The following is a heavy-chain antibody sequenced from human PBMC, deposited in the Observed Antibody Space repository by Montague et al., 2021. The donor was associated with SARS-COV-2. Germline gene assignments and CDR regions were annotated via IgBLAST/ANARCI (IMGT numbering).Heavy chain of an antibody. J-gene: IGHJ6*02. Sequence: SLRFSCAASGFTFSNSAMNWVRQAPGKGLEWVSGSSGSDGGTHYADSVKGRFTISRDNSKNTLYLQMNSLRAEDTAVYYCAKDQGDCSSSRCFRGWTYYYYGMDVWGQGTTVTVSS. CDR1: GFTFSNSA. V-gene: IGHV3-23*01. CDR2: SSGSDGGT. D-gene: IGHD2-2*01. CDR3: AKDQGDCSSSRCFRGWTYYYYGMDV.